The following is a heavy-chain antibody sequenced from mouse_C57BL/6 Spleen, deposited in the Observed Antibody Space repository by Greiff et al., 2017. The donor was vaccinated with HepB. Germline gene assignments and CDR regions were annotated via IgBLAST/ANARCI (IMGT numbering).Heavy chain of an antibody. J-gene: IGHJ4*01. CDR1: GFTFSSYG. D-gene: IGHD1-1*01. CDR2: ISSGGSYT. Sequence: EVKLMESGGDLVKPGGSLKLSCAASGFTFSSYGMSWVRQTPDKRLAWVATISSGGSYTYYPDSVKGRFTISRDNAKHTLYLQMSSLKSEDTDMYYCARHGTTKAYAMDYWGQGTSVTVSS. CDR3: ARHGTTKAYAMDY. V-gene: IGHV5-6*01.